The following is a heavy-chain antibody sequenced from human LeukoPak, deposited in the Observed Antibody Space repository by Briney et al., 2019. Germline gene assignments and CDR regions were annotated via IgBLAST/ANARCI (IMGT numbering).Heavy chain of an antibody. CDR3: TTGETVVIRNDASRI. J-gene: IGHJ3*02. CDR2: IRSKADSHAT. CDR1: GFTFSDSA. Sequence: GGSLKLSCAASGFTFSDSAMHWVRLASGKGLEWVGRIRSKADSHATAYAASVQGRFTISRDDSRNTAYLQMNSLKTDDTAVYYCTTGETVVIRNDASRIWGQGTMVTVSS. V-gene: IGHV3-73*01. D-gene: IGHD2-21*01.